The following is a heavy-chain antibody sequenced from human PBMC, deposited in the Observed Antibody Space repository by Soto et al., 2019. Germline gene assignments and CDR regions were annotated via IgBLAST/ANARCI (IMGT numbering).Heavy chain of an antibody. D-gene: IGHD3-22*01. V-gene: IGHV1-2*02. CDR1: GGTFSSYA. CDR3: ARVSGYMDYYYYGMDV. J-gene: IGHJ6*02. CDR2: INPNSGGT. Sequence: ASVKVSCKASGGTFSSYAISWVRQAPGQGLEWMGWINPNSGGTNYAQKFQGRVTMTRDTSISTAYMELSRLRSDDTAVYYCARVSGYMDYYYYGMDVWGQGTTVTVSS.